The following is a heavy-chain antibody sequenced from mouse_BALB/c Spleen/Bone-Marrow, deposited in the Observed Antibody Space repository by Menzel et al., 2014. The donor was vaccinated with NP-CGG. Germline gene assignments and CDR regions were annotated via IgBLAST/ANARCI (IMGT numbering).Heavy chain of an antibody. D-gene: IGHD4-1*01. V-gene: IGHV1-61*01. CDR2: IHPSDSES. CDR3: ARGLGEIWGY. CDR1: GYSFTNYW. J-gene: IGHJ2*01. Sequence: QVQLQESGAELVRPGTSVQLSCKASGYSFTNYWTNWVKQRPGQGLEWIGMIHPSDSESRLNQKFKDKATLTVDKSSTTAYMQLSSPTSEDSAVYYCARGLGEIWGYWGQGTTLTVSS.